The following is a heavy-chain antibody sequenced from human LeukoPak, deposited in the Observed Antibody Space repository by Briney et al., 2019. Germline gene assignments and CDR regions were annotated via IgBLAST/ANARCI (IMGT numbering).Heavy chain of an antibody. CDR1: GGTFSSYA. CDR2: INTNTGNP. D-gene: IGHD3-22*01. V-gene: IGHV7-4-1*02. Sequence: ASVKVSCKASGGTFSSYAISWVRQAPGQGLEWMGWINTNTGNPTYAQDFTGRFVFSLDTSVSTAYLQISSLKAEDTAVYYCARAHYYDSSGYSYYFDYWGQGTLVTVSS. J-gene: IGHJ4*02. CDR3: ARAHYYDSSGYSYYFDY.